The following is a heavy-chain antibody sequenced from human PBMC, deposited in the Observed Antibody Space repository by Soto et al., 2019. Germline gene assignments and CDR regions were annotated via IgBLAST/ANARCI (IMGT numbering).Heavy chain of an antibody. CDR1: GYTLTELS. D-gene: IGHD1-26*01. CDR2: FDPEDGET. J-gene: IGHJ4*02. CDR3: ATGVVGAAHFDY. V-gene: IGHV1-24*01. Sequence: ASVKVSCKVSGYTLTELSMHWVRQAPGKGLEWMGGFDPEDGETIYAQKFQGRVTMTEDTSTDTAYMELSSLRSEDTAMYYCATGVVGAAHFDYWGQGTLVTVSS.